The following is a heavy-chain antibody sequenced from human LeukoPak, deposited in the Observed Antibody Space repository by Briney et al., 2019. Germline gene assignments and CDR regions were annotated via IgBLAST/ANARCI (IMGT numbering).Heavy chain of an antibody. CDR2: IYTSGST. Sequence: PSETLSLTCTASGGSISSYYWSWIRQPAGKGLEWIGRIYTSGSTNYNPSLKSRVTMSVDTSKNQFSLKLSSVTAADTAVYYCARLRYNWNTNWFDPWGQGTLVTVSS. V-gene: IGHV4-4*07. D-gene: IGHD1/OR15-1a*01. CDR1: GGSISSYY. J-gene: IGHJ5*02. CDR3: ARLRYNWNTNWFDP.